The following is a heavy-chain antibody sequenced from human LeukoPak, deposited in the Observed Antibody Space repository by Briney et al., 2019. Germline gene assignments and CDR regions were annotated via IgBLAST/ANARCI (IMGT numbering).Heavy chain of an antibody. Sequence: SETLSLTCAVYGGSFSGYYWSWIRQPPGKGLEWIGEINHSGSTNYNPSLKSRVTISVDTSKNQFSLKLSSVTAADTAVYYCARGHSSSSAGWFDPWGQGTLVTVSS. CDR1: GGSFSGYY. D-gene: IGHD6-13*01. CDR3: ARGHSSSSAGWFDP. V-gene: IGHV4-34*01. CDR2: INHSGST. J-gene: IGHJ5*02.